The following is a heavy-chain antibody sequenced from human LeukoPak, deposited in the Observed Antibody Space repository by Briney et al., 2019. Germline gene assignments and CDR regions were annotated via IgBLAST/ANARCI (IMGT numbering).Heavy chain of an antibody. V-gene: IGHV1-18*04. J-gene: IGHJ4*02. CDR3: ARDRRFCSGGSCYKSLDY. CDR1: GYTFTGYY. Sequence: ASVKVSCKASGYTFTGYYMHWVRQAPGQGLEWMGWISAYNGNTNYAQKLQGRVTMTTDTSTSTAYMELRSLRSDDTAVYYCARDRRFCSGGSCYKSLDYWGQGTLVTVSS. CDR2: ISAYNGNT. D-gene: IGHD2-15*01.